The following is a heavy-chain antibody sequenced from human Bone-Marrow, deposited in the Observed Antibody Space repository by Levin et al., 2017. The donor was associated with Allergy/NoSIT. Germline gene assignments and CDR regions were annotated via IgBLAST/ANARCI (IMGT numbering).Heavy chain of an antibody. CDR1: GFNFDDTA. Sequence: GGSLRLSCAASGFNFDDTAMHWVRQAPGKGLEWVSGITWNSGSKNYADSVKGRFTISRDNAKKSLYLQMNSLRTEDTALYYCATVGLWLNHFDSWGQGTLVAVST. CDR2: ITWNSGSK. J-gene: IGHJ4*02. CDR3: ATVGLWLNHFDS. V-gene: IGHV3-9*01. D-gene: IGHD2-21*01.